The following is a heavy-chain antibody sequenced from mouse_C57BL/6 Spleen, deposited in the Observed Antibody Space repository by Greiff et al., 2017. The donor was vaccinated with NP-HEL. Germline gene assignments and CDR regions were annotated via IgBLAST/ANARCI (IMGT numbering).Heavy chain of an antibody. CDR3: ARHENYGSSYGY. CDR1: GYTFTEYT. V-gene: IGHV1-62-2*01. CDR2: FYPGSGSI. D-gene: IGHD1-1*01. Sequence: VQRVESGAELVKPGASVKLSCKASGYTFTEYTIHWVKQRSGQGLEWIGWFYPGSGSIKYNEKFKDKATLTADKSSSTVYMELSRLTSEDSAVYFCARHENYGSSYGYWGQGTTLTVSS. J-gene: IGHJ2*01.